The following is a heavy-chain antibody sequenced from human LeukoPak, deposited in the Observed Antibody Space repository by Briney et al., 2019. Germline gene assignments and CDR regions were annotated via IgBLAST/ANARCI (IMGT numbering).Heavy chain of an antibody. V-gene: IGHV4-34*01. CDR1: GGSFSGHY. Sequence: SETLSLTCAVYGGSFSGHYWTWIRQPPGKGLEWIGESTHSGSTNYDPSLKSRVTISVDTSKNQFSLKLTSVSAADTAVYHCARGRTGATALDFWGPGTLVTVSS. CDR2: STHSGST. CDR3: ARGRTGATALDF. J-gene: IGHJ4*02. D-gene: IGHD1-1*01.